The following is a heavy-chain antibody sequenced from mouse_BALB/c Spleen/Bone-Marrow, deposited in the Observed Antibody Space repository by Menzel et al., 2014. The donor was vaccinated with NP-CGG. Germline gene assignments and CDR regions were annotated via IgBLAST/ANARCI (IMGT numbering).Heavy chain of an antibody. Sequence: VQLQQSGAELVKPGASVKLSCKTSGYTFTNYYIYWVKQRPGQGLEWIGEINPGNGGTNFNERFKSQATLTVDKSSTTEYMLLTSLTSEDSEVYYCARGSHYWGQGTLVTVSA. CDR3: ARGSHY. J-gene: IGHJ3*01. CDR2: INPGNGGT. CDR1: GYTFTNYY. V-gene: IGHV1S81*02. D-gene: IGHD6-2*01.